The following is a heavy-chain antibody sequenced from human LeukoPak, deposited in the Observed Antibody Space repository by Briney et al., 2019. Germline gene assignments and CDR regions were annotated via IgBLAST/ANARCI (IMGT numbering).Heavy chain of an antibody. CDR1: GFTFSSYG. D-gene: IGHD3-16*02. J-gene: IGHJ4*02. CDR2: IWYDGSNK. V-gene: IGHV3-33*06. Sequence: GGSLRLSCAASGFTFSSYGMHWVRQAPGKGLEWVAVIWYDGSNKYYADSVKGRFTISRDNSKNTLYLQMNSLRAEDTAVYYCAKELVWGSYRYYCDYWGQGTLVTVSS. CDR3: AKELVWGSYRYYCDY.